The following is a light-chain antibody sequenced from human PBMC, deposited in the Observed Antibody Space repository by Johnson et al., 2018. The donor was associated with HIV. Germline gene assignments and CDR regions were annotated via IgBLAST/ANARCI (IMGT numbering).Light chain of an antibody. CDR1: SSNIENNY. Sequence: QSVLTQPPSVSAASGQKVDISCSGSSSNIENNYLSWYQQLPHTAPKLLISDNNKRPSGIPDRFSGSKSGATATLDITGLQTGDEADYYCGTWDKRLNVYVFWTGTKVTVL. CDR2: DNN. V-gene: IGLV1-51*01. J-gene: IGLJ1*01. CDR3: GTWDKRLNVYV.